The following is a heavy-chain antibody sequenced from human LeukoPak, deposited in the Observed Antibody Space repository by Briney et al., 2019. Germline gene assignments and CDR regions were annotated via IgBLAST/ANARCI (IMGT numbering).Heavy chain of an antibody. V-gene: IGHV1-46*01. D-gene: IGHD2-2*01. J-gene: IGHJ5*01. Sequence: ASVKVSCKASGYTFTSYYMHWVRQAPGQGLEWMGIINPSGGSTSYAQKFQGRVTMTRDTSTSTVYMELSSLRSEDTAVYYCARLGYCSSTSCSDPSVNWFDSWGQGTLVTVSS. CDR1: GYTFTSYY. CDR3: ARLGYCSSTSCSDPSVNWFDS. CDR2: INPSGGST.